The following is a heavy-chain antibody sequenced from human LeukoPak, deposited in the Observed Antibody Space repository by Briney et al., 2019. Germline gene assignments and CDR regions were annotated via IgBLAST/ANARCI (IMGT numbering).Heavy chain of an antibody. CDR1: GYSISRCYY. D-gene: IGHD2-15*01. V-gene: IGHV4-38-2*02. CDR3: PRETIRFCSDTDCVQGEF. CDR2: IRHSGRT. Sequence: AETLSLTCDVSGYSISRCYYRGWVRQSPGTGLEWIANIRHSGRTYIHPSLRAGVPISVDMSKNQISLKLTSVTASDRAVYNCPRETIRFCSDTDCVQGEFWGERALGTVSS. J-gene: IGHJ4*02.